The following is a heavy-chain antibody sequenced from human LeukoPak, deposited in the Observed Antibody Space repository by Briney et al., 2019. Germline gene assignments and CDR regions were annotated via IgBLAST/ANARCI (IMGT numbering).Heavy chain of an antibody. CDR2: INPNSGDT. Sequence: ASVKVSCKASGYIFTGYYMHWVRQAPGQGLEWMGWINPNSGDTNYAQKFQGRVTMTRDTSISTAYMELSRLRSEDTAVYYCSTMVRGVGGYFDYWGQGTLVTVSS. CDR1: GYIFTGYY. J-gene: IGHJ4*02. CDR3: STMVRGVGGYFDY. V-gene: IGHV1-2*02. D-gene: IGHD3-10*01.